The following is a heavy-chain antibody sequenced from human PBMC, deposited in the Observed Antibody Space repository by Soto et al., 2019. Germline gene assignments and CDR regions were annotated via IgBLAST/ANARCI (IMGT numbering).Heavy chain of an antibody. J-gene: IGHJ3*02. CDR2: IKQDGSEK. D-gene: IGHD3-10*01. Sequence: GGSLRLSCAASGFTFSSYWMSWVRQAPGKELEWVANIKQDGSEKYYVDSVKGRFTISRDNAKNSLYLQMNSLRAEDTAVYYCARDSSVGTGAFDIWGQGTMVTVSS. CDR1: GFTFSSYW. V-gene: IGHV3-7*01. CDR3: ARDSSVGTGAFDI.